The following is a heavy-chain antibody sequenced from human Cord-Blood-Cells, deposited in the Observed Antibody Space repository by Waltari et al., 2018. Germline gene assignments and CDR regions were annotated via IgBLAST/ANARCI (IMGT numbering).Heavy chain of an antibody. CDR3: ARQGYYDSSGYYPYDAFDI. D-gene: IGHD3-22*01. V-gene: IGHV4-59*08. J-gene: IGHJ3*02. CDR1: GGSISSYY. Sequence: QVQLQESGPGLVKPSETLSLPCTVSGGSISSYYWSWIRQPPGKGLEWIGYIYYSGSTNYNPSLKSRVTISVDTSKNQFSLKLSSVTAADTAVYYCARQGYYDSSGYYPYDAFDIWGQGTMVTVSS. CDR2: IYYSGST.